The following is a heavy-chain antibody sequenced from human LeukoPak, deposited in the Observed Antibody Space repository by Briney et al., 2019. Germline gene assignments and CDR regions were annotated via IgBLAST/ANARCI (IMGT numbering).Heavy chain of an antibody. CDR1: GYTFTGYY. V-gene: IGHV1-2*02. D-gene: IGHD6-13*01. Sequence: ASVKASGKAFGYTFTGYYMHWVRQAPGQGLEGMGGINPNSGGTNYAQKFQGRVTMTRDTSISTAYMELSRLRSDDTAVYYCARAKGIAAAGFFDYWGQGTLVTVSS. J-gene: IGHJ4*02. CDR3: ARAKGIAAAGFFDY. CDR2: INPNSGGT.